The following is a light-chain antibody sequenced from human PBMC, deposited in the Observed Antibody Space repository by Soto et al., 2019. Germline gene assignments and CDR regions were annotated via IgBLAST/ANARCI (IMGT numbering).Light chain of an antibody. CDR3: QQYDNWPPVT. V-gene: IGKV3D-15*01. CDR1: QSVNTN. J-gene: IGKJ5*01. CDR2: GAS. Sequence: EIVMTQSPATLYVSPGDSATLSCRASQSVNTNVAWYRQDPGQAPRLVLYGASTKAAGTPGRFTGSGSGTDFTLTISSLQSEDFAIYYCQQYDNWPPVTFGQGTRLEIK.